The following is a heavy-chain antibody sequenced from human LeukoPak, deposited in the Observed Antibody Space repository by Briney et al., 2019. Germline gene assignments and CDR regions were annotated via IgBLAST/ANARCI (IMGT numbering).Heavy chain of an antibody. V-gene: IGHV4-34*01. J-gene: IGHJ4*02. CDR2: INHSGST. Sequence: PSETLSLTCAVYGGSFSGYYWSWIRQPPGKGLEWIGEINHSGSTNYNPSLKSRVTISVDTSKNQFSLKLSSVTAADTAVYYCARLSSNSKESSPWDYWGQGTLVTVSS. D-gene: IGHD6-13*01. CDR1: GGSFSGYY. CDR3: ARLSSNSKESSPWDY.